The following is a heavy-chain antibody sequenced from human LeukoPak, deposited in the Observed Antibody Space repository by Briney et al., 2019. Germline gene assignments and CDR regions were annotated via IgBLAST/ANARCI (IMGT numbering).Heavy chain of an antibody. Sequence: ASVKVSCKASGYTFISYGINWVRQAPGQGLEWMGWTSPHNGNTNYAQKLQGRVTMTTDTSTSTAYMEVRSLRSDDTAVYYCARAWIAVAGPGTSDYWGQGTLVMVSS. J-gene: IGHJ4*02. CDR2: TSPHNGNT. CDR1: GYTFISYG. D-gene: IGHD6-19*01. V-gene: IGHV1-18*01. CDR3: ARAWIAVAGPGTSDY.